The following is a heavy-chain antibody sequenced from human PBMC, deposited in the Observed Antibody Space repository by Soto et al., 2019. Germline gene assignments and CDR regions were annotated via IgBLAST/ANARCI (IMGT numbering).Heavy chain of an antibody. D-gene: IGHD1-26*01. J-gene: IGHJ4*02. Sequence: QMQLVQSGPEVKKPGTSVKVSCKASGFTFTSSAVQWVRQARGQRLEWIGWTVVGSGNTNYAQKFQERVTITRDMSTSTAYMELSSLRSEDTAVYYCAADLRVGATTFDYWGQGTLVTVSS. V-gene: IGHV1-58*01. CDR3: AADLRVGATTFDY. CDR1: GFTFTSSA. CDR2: TVVGSGNT.